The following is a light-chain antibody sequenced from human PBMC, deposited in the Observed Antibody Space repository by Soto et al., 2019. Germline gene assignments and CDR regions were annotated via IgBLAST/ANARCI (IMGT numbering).Light chain of an antibody. CDR1: QDIGSW. V-gene: IGKV1-12*01. Sequence: DIQMTQSPSSVAASVGDRVTITCRASQDIGSWLAWYQQRPGKAPQLLISGASSLQTGVPRRFSGSGSGTDFTLTISSLKPEDLATYFCQQTNTFPLTFGGGTKVGIK. CDR3: QQTNTFPLT. CDR2: GAS. J-gene: IGKJ4*01.